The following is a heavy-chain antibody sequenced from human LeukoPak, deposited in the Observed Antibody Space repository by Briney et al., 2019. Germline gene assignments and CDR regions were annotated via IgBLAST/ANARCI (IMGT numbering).Heavy chain of an antibody. D-gene: IGHD3-10*01. CDR3: AKDKGSGSFSGNWFDS. V-gene: IGHV3-23*01. J-gene: IGHJ5*01. CDR2: INRGGDST. Sequence: QSGGSLRLSCAASGFTLTSYAMSWVRQAPGKGLEWVSAINRGGDSTHYADSVKGRSTISRDISKNTLFLQVSSLRVEDTAVYYCAKDKGSGSFSGNWFDSWGQGTLVAVSS. CDR1: GFTLTSYA.